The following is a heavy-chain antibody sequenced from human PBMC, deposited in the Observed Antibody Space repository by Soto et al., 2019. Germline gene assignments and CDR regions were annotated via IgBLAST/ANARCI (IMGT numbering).Heavy chain of an antibody. CDR3: ARDRGYDSSGYYPFY. CDR2: IYYSGST. Sequence: LSLTCTVSGGSISSGDYYWSWIRQPPGKGLEWIGYIYYSGSTYYNPSPKSRVTISVDLSKNQFSLNLSSVTAADTAVYYCARDRGYDSSGYYPFYWGQGTLVTVSS. V-gene: IGHV4-30-4*01. J-gene: IGHJ1*01. D-gene: IGHD3-22*01. CDR1: GGSISSGDYY.